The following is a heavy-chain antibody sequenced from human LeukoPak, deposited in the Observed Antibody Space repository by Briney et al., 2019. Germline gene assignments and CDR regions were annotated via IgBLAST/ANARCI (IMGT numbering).Heavy chain of an antibody. CDR1: GGSISSYY. J-gene: IGHJ4*02. Sequence: SETLSLTCTVSGGSISSYYWSWIRQPPGKGLEWIGYIYYSGSTNYNPSLKSRVTISVDTSKNQFSLKLSSVTAADTAVYYCARAKVLEPYYYDSSGYYYFDYWGQGTLVTVSS. CDR2: IYYSGST. V-gene: IGHV4-59*01. D-gene: IGHD3-22*01. CDR3: ARAKVLEPYYYDSSGYYYFDY.